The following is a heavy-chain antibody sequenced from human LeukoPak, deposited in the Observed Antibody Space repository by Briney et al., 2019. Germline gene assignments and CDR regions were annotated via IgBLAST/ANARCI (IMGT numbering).Heavy chain of an antibody. D-gene: IGHD1-26*01. J-gene: IGHJ4*02. CDR3: ATLRYSGSYYPYYFDY. V-gene: IGHV1-24*01. Sequence: ASVKVSCKVPGYTLTELSMHWVRQAPGKGLEWMGGFDPEDGETIYAQKFQGRVTMTEDTSTDTAYMELSSLRSEDTAVYYCATLRYSGSYYPYYFDYWGQGTLVTVSS. CDR1: GYTLTELS. CDR2: FDPEDGET.